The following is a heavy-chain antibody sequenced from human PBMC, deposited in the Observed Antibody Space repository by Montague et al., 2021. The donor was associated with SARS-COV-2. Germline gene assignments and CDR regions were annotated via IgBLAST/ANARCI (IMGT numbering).Heavy chain of an antibody. D-gene: IGHD3-10*01. V-gene: IGHV3-30*04. CDR1: GFKFNNFP. Sequence: SLRLSCAASGFKFNNFPMHWVRQAPGKGLEWVAVISYEGSIKYYTDSVKGRFSISRDNSKNTLVLQMNSLRVEDTAVYYCARARGFFWLTDGRYDFVYWGQGTLVTVSS. J-gene: IGHJ4*02. CDR2: ISYEGSIK. CDR3: ARARGFFWLTDGRYDFVY.